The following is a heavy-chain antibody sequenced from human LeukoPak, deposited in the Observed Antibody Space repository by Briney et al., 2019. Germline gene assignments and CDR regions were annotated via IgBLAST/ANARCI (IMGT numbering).Heavy chain of an antibody. Sequence: GGSLRLSCAASGFTFSSYWMSWVRQAPGKGLEWVANIKQDGSEKYYVDSVKGRFTISRDNAKNSLYLQMNSLRAEDTAVYYCARNMYYDSSGPYYFDYWGQGTPVTVSS. CDR1: GFTFSSYW. D-gene: IGHD3-22*01. CDR3: ARNMYYDSSGPYYFDY. V-gene: IGHV3-7*01. J-gene: IGHJ4*02. CDR2: IKQDGSEK.